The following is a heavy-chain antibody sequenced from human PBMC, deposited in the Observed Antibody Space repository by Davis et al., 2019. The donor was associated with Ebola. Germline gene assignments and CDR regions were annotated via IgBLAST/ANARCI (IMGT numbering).Heavy chain of an antibody. J-gene: IGHJ6*04. CDR2: IYYSGST. CDR3: ARDYYYYGMDV. CDR1: GGSISRYY. Sequence: SETLSLTCTVSGGSISRYYWSWIRQPPGKGLEWIGYIYYSGSTNYNPSLKSRVTISVDTSKNQFSLKLSSVTAAYTAVYYCARDYYYYGMDVWGKGTTVTVSS. V-gene: IGHV4-59*01.